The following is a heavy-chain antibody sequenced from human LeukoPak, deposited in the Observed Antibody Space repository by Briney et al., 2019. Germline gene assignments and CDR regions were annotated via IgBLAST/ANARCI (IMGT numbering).Heavy chain of an antibody. CDR1: GGSISSYY. CDR3: ARDPVDPRIAARRRENWFDP. Sequence: PSETLSLTCTVSGGSISSYYWSWIGQPAGKGLEWIGRIYTSGSTNYNPSLKSRVTMSVDTSKNQFSLKLSSVTAADTAVYYCARDPVDPRIAARRRENWFDPWGQGTLVTVSS. V-gene: IGHV4-4*07. J-gene: IGHJ5*02. CDR2: IYTSGST. D-gene: IGHD6-6*01.